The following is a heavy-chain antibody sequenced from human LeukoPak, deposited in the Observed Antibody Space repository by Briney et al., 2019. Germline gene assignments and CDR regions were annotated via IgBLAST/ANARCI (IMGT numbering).Heavy chain of an antibody. D-gene: IGHD2-15*01. CDR1: GFTFINYP. V-gene: IGHV3-30*04. Sequence: TGGSLRLSCAASGFTFINYPMHWVRQPPGKGLEWVAVISYDGSNKYYADSVKGRFTISRDNSKNTLYLQMNSLRAEDTAVYYCAKDGIPDIVVPYFDYWGQGTLVTVSS. CDR3: AKDGIPDIVVPYFDY. J-gene: IGHJ4*02. CDR2: ISYDGSNK.